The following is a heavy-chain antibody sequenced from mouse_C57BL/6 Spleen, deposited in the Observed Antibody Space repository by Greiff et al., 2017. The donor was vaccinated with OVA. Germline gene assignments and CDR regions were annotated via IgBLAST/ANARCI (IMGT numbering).Heavy chain of an antibody. CDR1: GFTFSSYA. D-gene: IGHD3-3*01. Sequence: DVKLVESGGGLVKPGGSLKLSCAASGFTFSSYAMSWVRQTPEKRLEWVATISDGGSYTYYPDNVKGRFTISRDNAKNNLYLQMSHLKSEDTAMYYCARRAGTLKYFDYWGQGTTLTVSS. CDR2: ISDGGSYT. J-gene: IGHJ2*01. V-gene: IGHV5-4*03. CDR3: ARRAGTLKYFDY.